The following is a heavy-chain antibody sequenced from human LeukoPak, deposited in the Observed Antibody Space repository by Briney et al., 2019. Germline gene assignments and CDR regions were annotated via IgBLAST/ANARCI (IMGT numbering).Heavy chain of an antibody. CDR1: GGSISSGSYY. V-gene: IGHV4-61*01. CDR2: IYYSGST. D-gene: IGHD6-19*01. J-gene: IGHJ5*02. CDR3: ASSIAVAGKVRWFDP. Sequence: SETLSLTCTVSGGSISSGSYYWSWIRQPPGKGLEWIGYIYYSGSTNYNPSLKSRVTISVDTSKNQFSLKLSSVTAADTAVYYCASSIAVAGKVRWFDPWGQGTLVTVSS.